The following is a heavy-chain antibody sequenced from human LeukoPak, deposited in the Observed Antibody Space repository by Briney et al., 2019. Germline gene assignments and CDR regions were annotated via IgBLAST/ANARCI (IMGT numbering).Heavy chain of an antibody. J-gene: IGHJ3*02. V-gene: IGHV3-66*01. D-gene: IGHD3-22*01. CDR2: IYSGGST. CDR1: GFTVSSNY. CDR3: ARDARYYYDSSGPLDI. Sequence: PGGSLRLSCAASGFTVSSNYMSWVRQAPGKGLEWVSVIYSGGSTYYADSVKGRFTISRDNSKNTLYLQMNSLRAEDTAVYYCARDARYYYDSSGPLDIWGQGTMVTVSS.